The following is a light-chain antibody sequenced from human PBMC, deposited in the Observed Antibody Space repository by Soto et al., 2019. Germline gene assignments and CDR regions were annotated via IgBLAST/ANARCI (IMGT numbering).Light chain of an antibody. CDR2: EVR. V-gene: IGLV2-14*01. CDR1: IRDVGAYNL. J-gene: IGLJ2*01. CDR3: SSFTSKSTLI. Sequence: QSALTQPASVSGSPGQSITISCAGTIRDVGAYNLVSWYQQYPGRAPQLILYEVRNRPSGISFRFSGFKSGNTASLTISGLQAEDEADYYCSSFTSKSTLIFGGGTQLTVL.